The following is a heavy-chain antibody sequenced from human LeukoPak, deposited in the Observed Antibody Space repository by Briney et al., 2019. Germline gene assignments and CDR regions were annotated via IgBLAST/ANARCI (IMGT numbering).Heavy chain of an antibody. Sequence: TGGSLRLSCAASGFTFSSYEMNWVRQAPGKGLEWVSYISSSGSTIYYADSVKGRFTISRDNAKNSLYLQMNSLRAEDTAVYYCAKDGASRGYFDWLLFHYFDYWGQGTLVTVSS. CDR2: ISSSGSTI. J-gene: IGHJ4*02. CDR3: AKDGASRGYFDWLLFHYFDY. V-gene: IGHV3-48*03. CDR1: GFTFSSYE. D-gene: IGHD3-9*01.